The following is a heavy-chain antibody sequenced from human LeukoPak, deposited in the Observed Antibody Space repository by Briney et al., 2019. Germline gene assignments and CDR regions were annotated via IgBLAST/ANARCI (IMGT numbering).Heavy chain of an antibody. D-gene: IGHD1-1*01. CDR2: ISGSGGST. CDR1: GFTLSTYT. CDR3: AKAPPYKKYFGY. V-gene: IGHV3-23*01. Sequence: GGSLRLSCAASGFTLSTYTMSWVRQAPGKGLEWVSVISGSGGSTYYADSVKGRFTISRDNSKNTLYLQMNSLRAEDTAVYYCAKAPPYKKYFGYWGQGTLVTVSS. J-gene: IGHJ4*02.